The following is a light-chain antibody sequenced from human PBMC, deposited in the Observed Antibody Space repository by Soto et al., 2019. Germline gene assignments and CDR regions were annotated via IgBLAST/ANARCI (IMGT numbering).Light chain of an antibody. CDR2: DTR. J-gene: IGLJ3*02. V-gene: IGLV7-46*01. Sequence: QAVVTQEPSLTVSLGGTVTLTCGSSTGAVTSGHYPYWIQQKPGQAPRTLIYDTRNKHSWTPARFSGSLLGGKAALTLSGAQPEDEAEYFCLLSYSGARVFGGGTKLTVL. CDR3: LLSYSGARV. CDR1: TGAVTSGHY.